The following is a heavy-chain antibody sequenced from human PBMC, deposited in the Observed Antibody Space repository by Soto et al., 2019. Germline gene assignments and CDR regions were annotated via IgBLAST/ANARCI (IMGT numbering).Heavy chain of an antibody. CDR1: GGSISSYY. CDR3: ARGPDGDILTGYYKWYYYYYMDV. J-gene: IGHJ6*03. CDR2: IYYSGST. D-gene: IGHD3-9*01. V-gene: IGHV4-59*01. Sequence: SETLSLTCTVSGGSISSYYWSWIRQPPGKGLEWIGYIYYSGSTNYNPSLKSRVTISVDTSKNQFSLKLSSVTAADTAVYYCARGPDGDILTGYYKWYYYYYMDVWGKGTTVTVSS.